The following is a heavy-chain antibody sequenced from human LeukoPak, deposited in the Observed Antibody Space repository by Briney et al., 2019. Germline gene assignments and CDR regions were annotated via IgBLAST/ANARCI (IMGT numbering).Heavy chain of an antibody. Sequence: SETLSLTCAVYGGSFNGYYWSWIRQPPGKGLEWIGEINHSGSTNYNPSLKSRVTISLDTSKNQFSLKLTSVTAADTAMYYCARAPVFGNYYYYMDVWGKGTTVTVSS. J-gene: IGHJ6*03. CDR1: GGSFNGYY. V-gene: IGHV4-34*01. CDR2: INHSGST. D-gene: IGHD3-16*01. CDR3: ARAPVFGNYYYYMDV.